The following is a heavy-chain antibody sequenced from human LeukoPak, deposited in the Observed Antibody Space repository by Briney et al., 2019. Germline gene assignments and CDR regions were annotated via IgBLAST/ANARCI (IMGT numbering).Heavy chain of an antibody. CDR3: ARDQVVATFDS. J-gene: IGHJ5*01. CDR2: INTNTGNP. D-gene: IGHD5-12*01. Sequence: ASAKVSCKASGYTFTGYAMNWLRQAPGQGLEWMGWINTNTGNPTYAQGFIGRFVFSLDTSVSTAYLHISSLKAEDTAVYYCARDQVVATFDSWGQGTLVTVSS. CDR1: GYTFTGYA. V-gene: IGHV7-4-1*02.